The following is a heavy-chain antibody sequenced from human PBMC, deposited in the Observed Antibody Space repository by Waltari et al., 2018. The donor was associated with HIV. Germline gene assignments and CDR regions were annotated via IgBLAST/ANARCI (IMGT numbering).Heavy chain of an antibody. CDR2: IYHPGNT. V-gene: IGHV4-38-2*02. CDR1: GDSISSAFY. J-gene: IGHJ5*02. D-gene: IGHD3-22*01. CDR3: ARSITMIEGVPNWFDP. Sequence: QVQVQESGPGLVQPSETLSLTCTVSGDSISSAFYWGWIRQPPGKGLEWIGSIYHPGNTYDNPSLKSRVTISVDTSKNQFFLRLFSVTAADTAMYYCARSITMIEGVPNWFDPWGQGTLVTVSS.